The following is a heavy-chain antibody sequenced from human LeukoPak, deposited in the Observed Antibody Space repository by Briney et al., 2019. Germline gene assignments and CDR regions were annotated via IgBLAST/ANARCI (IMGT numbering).Heavy chain of an antibody. CDR1: GYTLTDYG. Sequence: ASVKVSCKASGYTLTDYGITWVRQAPGQGLEWMGWISGESGNTNCAQKFQGRLTMTTDTSTNTAYMELRSLRSDDTAVYYCARQRVRQWLVSFYYYYYMDVWGKGTTVTVSS. V-gene: IGHV1-18*01. CDR3: ARQRVRQWLVSFYYYYYMDV. CDR2: ISGESGNT. D-gene: IGHD6-19*01. J-gene: IGHJ6*03.